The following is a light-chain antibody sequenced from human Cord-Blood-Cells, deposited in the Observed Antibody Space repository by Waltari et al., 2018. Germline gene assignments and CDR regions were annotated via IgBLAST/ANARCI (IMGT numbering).Light chain of an antibody. Sequence: QSALTQPRSVSGSPGQSVTISCTVTSSDVGGSHYVSWYHQHPGKAPKLMIYDVSKRPSGVPDRFSGSKSGNTASLTISGLQAEDEADYYCCSYAGSYTLVFGGGTKLTVL. CDR3: CSYAGSYTLV. V-gene: IGLV2-11*01. CDR2: DVS. J-gene: IGLJ3*02. CDR1: SSDVGGSHY.